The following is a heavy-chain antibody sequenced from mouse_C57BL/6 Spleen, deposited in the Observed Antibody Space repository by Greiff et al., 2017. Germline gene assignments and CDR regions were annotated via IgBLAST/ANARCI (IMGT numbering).Heavy chain of an antibody. J-gene: IGHJ2*01. Sequence: VQLQQSGPELVKPGASVKIPCKASGYTFTDYNMDWVKQSHGKSLEWIGDINPNNGGTIYNQKFKGKATLTVDKSSSTAYRELRSLTSEDTAVYYCASSYYYGRSYYVDYWGQGTTLTVSS. D-gene: IGHD1-1*01. CDR2: INPNNGGT. V-gene: IGHV1-18*01. CDR3: ASSYYYGRSYYVDY. CDR1: GYTFTDYN.